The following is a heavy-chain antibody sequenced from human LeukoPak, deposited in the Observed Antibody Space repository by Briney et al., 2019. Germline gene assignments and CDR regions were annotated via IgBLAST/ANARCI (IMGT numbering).Heavy chain of an antibody. CDR2: TYPGDSNT. V-gene: IGHV5-51*01. D-gene: IGHD2-2*01. Sequence: HGESLKISCKGSGYSFTSYHIAWVRQMPGKGLEWMGITYPGDSNTRYSPSFQGQVTISVDKSISTAYLQWSSLKASDTAIYYCARQPGGHYASDYWGQGTLVTVSS. CDR3: ARQPGGHYASDY. J-gene: IGHJ4*02. CDR1: GYSFTSYH.